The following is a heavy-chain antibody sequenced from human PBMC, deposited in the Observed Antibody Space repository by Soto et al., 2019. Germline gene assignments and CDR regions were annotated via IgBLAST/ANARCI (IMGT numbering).Heavy chain of an antibody. J-gene: IGHJ4*02. D-gene: IGHD7-27*01. CDR2: IYFSGST. Sequence: QVHLQESGPGLVKPSETLSLTCTVSGGSINSYYWNWIRQPPGKGLEWIGYIYFSGSTNYNPSLKSRITISLDTSKNQFSLELSSVTAADTAVYYCARFATGDGYFDYWGQGTLVTVSS. CDR3: ARFATGDGYFDY. CDR1: GGSINSYY. V-gene: IGHV4-59*08.